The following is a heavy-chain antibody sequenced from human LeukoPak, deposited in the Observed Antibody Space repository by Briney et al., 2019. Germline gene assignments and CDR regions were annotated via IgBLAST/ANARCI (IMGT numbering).Heavy chain of an antibody. CDR3: AKRKGGSVTPFDY. CDR1: GFTFSSYA. J-gene: IGHJ4*02. Sequence: GGSLRLSCAASGFTFSSYAMSWVRQAPGKGLEWVSAISGGGSSTNYADSMKGRFTISRDNSKNTLYLQMNSLRAEDAAVYYCAKRKGGSVTPFDYWGQGTLVTVSP. V-gene: IGHV3-23*01. CDR2: ISGGGSST. D-gene: IGHD4-17*01.